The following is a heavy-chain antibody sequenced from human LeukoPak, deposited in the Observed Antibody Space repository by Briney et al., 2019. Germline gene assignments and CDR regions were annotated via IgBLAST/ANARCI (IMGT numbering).Heavy chain of an antibody. J-gene: IGHJ1*01. Sequence: ASVKVSCKASGYTFTSYAMNWVRQAPGQGLEWMGWINTNTGNPTYAQGFTGRFVFSLDTSVSTAYLQISSLKAEDTAVYYCARPYSSSWSLSLQHWGQGTLVTVSS. D-gene: IGHD6-13*01. CDR2: INTNTGNP. CDR1: GYTFTSYA. V-gene: IGHV7-4-1*02. CDR3: ARPYSSSWSLSLQH.